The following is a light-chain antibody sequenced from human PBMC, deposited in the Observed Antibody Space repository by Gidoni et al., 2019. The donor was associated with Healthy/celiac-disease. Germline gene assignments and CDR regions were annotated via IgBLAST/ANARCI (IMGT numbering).Light chain of an antibody. J-gene: IGKJ2*01. CDR3: QQYNNWPLYT. V-gene: IGKV3-15*01. CDR2: CAS. Sequence: EIVMTQSPATLSVSPGERATLSCRASQSVSSNLAWYQQNPGQAPRLLIYCASTRATGIPARFIASCSGTEFTLTISSLQSEDFAVYYCQQYNNWPLYTFGQGTKLEIK. CDR1: QSVSSN.